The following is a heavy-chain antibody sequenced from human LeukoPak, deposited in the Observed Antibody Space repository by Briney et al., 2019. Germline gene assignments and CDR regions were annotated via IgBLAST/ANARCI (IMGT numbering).Heavy chain of an antibody. CDR2: INPSGGST. V-gene: IGHV1-46*01. CDR3: TRNVVVSTGFDY. D-gene: IGHD3-22*01. J-gene: IGHJ4*02. CDR1: GYTFTSYY. Sequence: ASVKVSYKASGYTFTSYYMHWVRQAPGQGLEWMGIINPSGGSTSYAQKFQGRVTMTRDTSTSTVYMELSSLRSEDTAVYYCTRNVVVSTGFDYWGQGTLVTVSS.